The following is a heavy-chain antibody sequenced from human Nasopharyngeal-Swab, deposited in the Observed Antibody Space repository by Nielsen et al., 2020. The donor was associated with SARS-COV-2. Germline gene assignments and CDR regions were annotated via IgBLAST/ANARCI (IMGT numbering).Heavy chain of an antibody. CDR2: SRNKANSYTT. D-gene: IGHD6-13*01. J-gene: IGHJ6*02. CDR3: ARDLSSIWTSGLGV. Sequence: GESLKISCAASGFTFSAHYMDWVRQAPGKGLEWVGRSRNKANSYTTEYAPSVKGRFTISRDDSKNSLYLQMSSLRTEDTALYYCARDLSSIWTSGLGVWGQGTTVIVSS. CDR1: GFTFSAHY. V-gene: IGHV3-72*01.